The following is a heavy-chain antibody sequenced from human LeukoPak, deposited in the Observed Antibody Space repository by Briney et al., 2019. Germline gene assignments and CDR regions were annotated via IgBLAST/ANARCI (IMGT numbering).Heavy chain of an antibody. CDR1: GFSFSNYA. V-gene: IGHV3-23*01. CDR3: AKDRCWGLYDAFDI. D-gene: IGHD3-10*02. J-gene: IGHJ3*02. Sequence: GGSLILSCAASGFSFSNYAMSWVRQAPGKGLQWVSTISDSGGGTYYADSVKGGFNISRDNSKNTLYLQMNSLKAEDTAVYFCAKDRCWGLYDAFDIWGQGTMVSV. CDR2: ISDSGGGT.